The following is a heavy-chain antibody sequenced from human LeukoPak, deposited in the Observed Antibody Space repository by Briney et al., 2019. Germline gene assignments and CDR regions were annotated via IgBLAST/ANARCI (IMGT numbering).Heavy chain of an antibody. J-gene: IGHJ4*02. CDR3: ARDGDSVSFDY. CDR1: GGTFSSYA. V-gene: IGHV1-69*05. Sequence: GASVKVSCKASGGTFSSYAISWVRQAPGQGLEWMGGIIPIFGTANYAQKFQGRVTITTDESTSTAYLELSSLRSEDTAVYYCARDGDSVSFDYWGQGTLVTVSS. CDR2: IIPIFGTA. D-gene: IGHD3-10*01.